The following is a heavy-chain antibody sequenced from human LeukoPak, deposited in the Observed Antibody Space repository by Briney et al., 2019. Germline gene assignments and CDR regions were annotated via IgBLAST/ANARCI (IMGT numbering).Heavy chain of an antibody. CDR1: GFTFSSFS. CDR3: ARLYSSGWYHLDY. D-gene: IGHD6-19*01. J-gene: IGHJ4*02. CDR2: ISNDGSNK. Sequence: GGSLRLSCAASGFTFSSFSVHWVRQAPGKGLEWVAVISNDGSNKNYADSVKGRFTISRDNSKNTLYLQMNSLRVEDTAVYYCARLYSSGWYHLDYWGQGTLVTVSS. V-gene: IGHV3-30*04.